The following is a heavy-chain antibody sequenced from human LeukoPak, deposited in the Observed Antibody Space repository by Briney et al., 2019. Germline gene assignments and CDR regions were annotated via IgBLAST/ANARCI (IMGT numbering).Heavy chain of an antibody. CDR1: GGSFSGYY. Sequence: SETLSLTCAVYGGSFSGYYWSWIRQPPGKGLEWIGEINHSGSTNYNPSLKSRVTISVDTSKNQFSLKLSSVTAADTAVYYCASRGDVWGSYRHKTPFDYWGQGTLVTVSS. CDR2: INHSGST. CDR3: ASRGDVWGSYRHKTPFDY. V-gene: IGHV4-34*01. J-gene: IGHJ4*02. D-gene: IGHD3-16*02.